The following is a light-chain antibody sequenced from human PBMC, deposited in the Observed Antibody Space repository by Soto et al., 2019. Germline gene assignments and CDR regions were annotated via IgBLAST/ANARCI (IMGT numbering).Light chain of an antibody. V-gene: IGKV3-20*01. CDR3: QQYGSSQIT. CDR2: GAS. J-gene: IGKJ5*01. CDR1: QSVSSSY. Sequence: EIVWTQSPVTLSLSPGERATLACRSSQSVSSSYLAWYQQKPGQAPRLLIYGASSRATGIPDRFSGSGSGTDFTLTISRLEPEDFAVYYCQQYGSSQITFGQGTRLEI.